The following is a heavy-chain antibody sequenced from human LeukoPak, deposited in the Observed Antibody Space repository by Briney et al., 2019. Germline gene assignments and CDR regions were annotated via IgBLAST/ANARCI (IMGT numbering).Heavy chain of an antibody. Sequence: SETLSLTCTVSGGSISSYYWSWIRQPPGKGLEWIGYIYYSGSTNYNPSLKSRVTISVDTSKNQFSLKLSSVTAADTAVYYCARVSVAGTIWGQGTLVTASS. CDR1: GGSISSYY. J-gene: IGHJ4*02. CDR3: ARVSVAGTI. V-gene: IGHV4-59*01. D-gene: IGHD6-19*01. CDR2: IYYSGST.